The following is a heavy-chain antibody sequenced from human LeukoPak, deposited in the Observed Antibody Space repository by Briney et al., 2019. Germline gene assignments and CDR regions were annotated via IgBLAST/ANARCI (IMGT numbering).Heavy chain of an antibody. CDR2: IYHSGST. V-gene: IGHV4-38-2*02. CDR1: GYSISSGYY. Sequence: SETLSLTCAVSGYSISSGYYWGWIRQPPGKGLEWIGSIYHSGSTNYNPSLKSRLTISLDTSKNQFSLRLTSVTAADTAIYYCAREFHYWGQGTLVTVSS. CDR3: AREFHY. J-gene: IGHJ4*02.